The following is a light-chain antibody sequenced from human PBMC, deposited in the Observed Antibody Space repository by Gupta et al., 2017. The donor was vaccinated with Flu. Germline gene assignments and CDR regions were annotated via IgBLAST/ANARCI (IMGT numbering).Light chain of an antibody. CDR2: EVS. V-gene: IGLV2-8*01. J-gene: IGLJ3*02. CDR1: SSDIGGYKY. Sequence: QSALTQPPSASGSPGQSVTISCTGTSSDIGGYKYVSWYQQHPGKAPRLIIFEVSQRPSGVPDRFSGSKSGNTAYLTVSGLQPEDEADYYCSSYAGSNDFGVFGGGTKLTVL. CDR3: SSYAGSNDFGV.